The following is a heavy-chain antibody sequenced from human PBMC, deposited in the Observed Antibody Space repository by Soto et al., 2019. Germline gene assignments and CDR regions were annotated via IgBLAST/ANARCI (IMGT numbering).Heavy chain of an antibody. CDR1: GDSVSSNSAA. D-gene: IGHD6-19*01. CDR2: TYYRSKWYN. V-gene: IGHV6-1*01. J-gene: IGHJ4*02. CDR3: ARQGGSSGWYGFDY. Sequence: SQTLSLTCAISGDSVSSNSAAWNWIRQSPSGGLEWLGRTYYRSKWYNDYAVSVKSRITINPDTSKNQFSLQLNSVTPEDTAVYYCARQGGSSGWYGFDYWGQGTLVTVSS.